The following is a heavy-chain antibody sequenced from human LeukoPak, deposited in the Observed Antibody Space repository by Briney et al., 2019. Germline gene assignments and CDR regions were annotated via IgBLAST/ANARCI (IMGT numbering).Heavy chain of an antibody. V-gene: IGHV4-31*03. Sequence: PSQTLSLTCTVSADSLSSGGHYWAWIRQLPRKGLESIGFIHHSGSSRHNPSLKDRVAISVDASRKQFALRLSSVTAADTAIYYCARGGNRFGGFYFDYWGQGIQVIVSS. CDR3: ARGGNRFGGFYFDY. CDR1: ADSLSSGGHY. CDR2: IHHSGSS. D-gene: IGHD3-10*01. J-gene: IGHJ4*02.